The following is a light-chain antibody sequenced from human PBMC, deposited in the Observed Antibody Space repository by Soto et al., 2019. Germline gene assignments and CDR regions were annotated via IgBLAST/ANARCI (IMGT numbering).Light chain of an antibody. CDR1: SRDVGGYNY. Sequence: QSVLTQPPSASGSPGQSVTISCTGTSRDVGGYNYVSWYQQHPGKAPKLMIYEVSKRPSGVPDRFSGSKSGNTASLTVSGLQAEDEADYYCSSYAGSNNPVFGGGTKLTVL. CDR3: SSYAGSNNPV. V-gene: IGLV2-8*01. CDR2: EVS. J-gene: IGLJ2*01.